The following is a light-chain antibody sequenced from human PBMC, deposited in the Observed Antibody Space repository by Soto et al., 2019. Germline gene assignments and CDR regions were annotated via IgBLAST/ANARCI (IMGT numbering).Light chain of an antibody. CDR2: ANT. CDR1: SSNIGADYD. V-gene: IGLV1-40*01. J-gene: IGLJ3*02. Sequence: QSVLTQPPSVSGAPGQRVTISCTGSSSNIGADYDVHWYQQLPGAAPKLLIRANTHRPSGVPDRFSASKSGTSASLAITGLQADDEVDYYCQSYDSSLSGSVFGGGTKVTVL. CDR3: QSYDSSLSGSV.